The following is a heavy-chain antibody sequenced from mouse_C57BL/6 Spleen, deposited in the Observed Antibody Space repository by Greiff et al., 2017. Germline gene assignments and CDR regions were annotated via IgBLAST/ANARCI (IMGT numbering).Heavy chain of an antibody. CDR2: IRSKSNNYAT. CDR3: VVYYDYEGAMDY. V-gene: IGHV10-1*01. D-gene: IGHD2-4*01. Sequence: EVQRVESGGGLVQPKGSLKLSCAASGFSFNTYAMNWVRQAPGKGLEWVARIRSKSNNYATYYADSVKDRFTISRDDSESMLYLQMNNLKTEDTAMYYCVVYYDYEGAMDYWGQGTSVTVSS. J-gene: IGHJ4*01. CDR1: GFSFNTYA.